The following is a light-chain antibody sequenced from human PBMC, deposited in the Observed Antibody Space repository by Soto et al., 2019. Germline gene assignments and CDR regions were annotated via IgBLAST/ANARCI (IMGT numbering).Light chain of an antibody. CDR2: EVT. V-gene: IGLV2-8*01. CDR1: NSDVGSYNY. CDR3: SSYAGSNNLV. J-gene: IGLJ1*01. Sequence: QSVLTQPPSASGSPGQSVTISCTGTNSDVGSYNYVSWYQQHPGKAPKLMIYEVTKRPSGVPDRFSGSKSGNTASLTVSGLQAEDEADYYCSSYAGSNNLVFGTGTKLTVL.